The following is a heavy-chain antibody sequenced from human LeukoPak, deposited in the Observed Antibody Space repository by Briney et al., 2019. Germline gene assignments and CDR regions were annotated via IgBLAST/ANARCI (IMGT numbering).Heavy chain of an antibody. CDR3: AIYASSWQYFDY. Sequence: PSETLSLTCTVSDGSISSYYWSWLRQPPGKGLEWIGHIYYSGSTNYNPSLKSRVTISVDTSKNQFSLKLSSVTAADTAVYYCAIYASSWQYFDYWGQGTLVTVSS. D-gene: IGHD6-13*01. V-gene: IGHV4-59*01. CDR2: IYYSGST. CDR1: DGSISSYY. J-gene: IGHJ4*02.